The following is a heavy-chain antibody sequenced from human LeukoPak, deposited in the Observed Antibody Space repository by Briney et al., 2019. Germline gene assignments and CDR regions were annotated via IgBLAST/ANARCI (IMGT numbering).Heavy chain of an antibody. CDR2: IYYSGST. V-gene: IGHV4-39*01. D-gene: IGHD3-16*01. J-gene: IGHJ4*02. CDR1: GGSISSSSYY. CDR3: ARLTYPEGVDY. Sequence: PSETLSLTCTVSGGSISSSSYYWGWIRQPPGKGLEWIGSIYYSGSTYYNPSLKSRVTTSVDTSKNQFSLKLSSVTAADTAVYYCARLTYPEGVDYWGQGTLVTVSS.